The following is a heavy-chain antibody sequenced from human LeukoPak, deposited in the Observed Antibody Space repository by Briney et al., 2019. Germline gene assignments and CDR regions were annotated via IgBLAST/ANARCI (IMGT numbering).Heavy chain of an antibody. V-gene: IGHV3-21*01. CDR3: ARALNYDILTTYYNPLWY. CDR1: GFTFSSYI. Sequence: GGSLRLSCAASGFTFSSYIMNWVRQAPGKGLEWVSSINSYSSNIYYADSVKGRFTISRDNAKNSLYLQMNSLRAEDTAVYYCARALNYDILTTYYNPLWYWGQGTLVTVSS. J-gene: IGHJ4*02. D-gene: IGHD3-9*01. CDR2: INSYSSNI.